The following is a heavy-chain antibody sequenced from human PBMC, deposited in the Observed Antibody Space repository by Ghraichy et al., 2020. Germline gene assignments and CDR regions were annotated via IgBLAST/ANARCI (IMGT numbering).Heavy chain of an antibody. CDR2: ITANGGSK. D-gene: IGHD4-23*01. J-gene: IGHJ4*02. Sequence: GGSLRLSCSASGFSFSSYGMHWVRQAPGKGLECVSGITANGGSKNYADSVRGRFTISRDNSKNTLYLQMSSLRIEDTAVYYCVKDLAAVISLYFEDWGQGTLVTVPS. CDR3: VKDLAAVISLYFED. CDR1: GFSFSSYG. V-gene: IGHV3-64D*08.